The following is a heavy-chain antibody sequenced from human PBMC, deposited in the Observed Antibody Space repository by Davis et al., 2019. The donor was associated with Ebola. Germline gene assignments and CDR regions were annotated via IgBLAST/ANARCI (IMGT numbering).Heavy chain of an antibody. J-gene: IGHJ4*02. CDR3: AKDMYPIAAAGISDFDY. CDR1: GFTFDDYA. CDR2: ISWNSGSI. Sequence: SLKISCAASGFTFDDYAMHWVRQAPGKGLEWVSGISWNSGSIGYADSVKGRFTISRDNAKNSLYLQMNSLRAEDTALYYCAKDMYPIAAAGISDFDYWGQGTLVTVSS. D-gene: IGHD6-13*01. V-gene: IGHV3-9*01.